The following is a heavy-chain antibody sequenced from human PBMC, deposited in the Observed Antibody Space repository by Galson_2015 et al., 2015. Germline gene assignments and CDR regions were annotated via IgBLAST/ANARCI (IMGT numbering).Heavy chain of an antibody. J-gene: IGHJ4*02. CDR2: ISYDGSNK. CDR1: GFTFSSYA. D-gene: IGHD5-12*01. Sequence: SLRLSCAASGFTFSSYAMHWVRQAPGKGLEWVAVISYDGSNKYYADSVKGRFTISRDNSKNTLYLQMNSLRAEDTAVYYCARAAYSGYDFLDYWGQGTLVTVSS. CDR3: ARAAYSGYDFLDY. V-gene: IGHV3-30-3*01.